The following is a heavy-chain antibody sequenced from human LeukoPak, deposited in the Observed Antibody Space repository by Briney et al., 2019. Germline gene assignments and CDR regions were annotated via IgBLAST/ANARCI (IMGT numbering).Heavy chain of an antibody. CDR2: IKQDGSEK. V-gene: IGHV3-7*01. CDR3: ARGYDFWSGYWPAYFDY. Sequence: GGSLRLSCAASGFTFSSYWMSWVRQAPGKGLEWVANIKQDGSEKYYVDSVKGRFTISRDNAKNSLYLQMNSLRAEDTAVYYCARGYDFWSGYWPAYFDYWGQGTLVTVSS. CDR1: GFTFSSYW. D-gene: IGHD3-3*01. J-gene: IGHJ4*02.